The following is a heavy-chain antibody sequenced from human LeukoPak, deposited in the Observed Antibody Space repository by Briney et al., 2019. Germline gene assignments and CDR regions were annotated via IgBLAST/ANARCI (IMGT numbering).Heavy chain of an antibody. Sequence: SGGSLRLSSAVSGFTFNYYSMSWVRQAPGKGLEWVATIKEDGSTKYYVDSVKGRFTISRDNAENSLSLHMNSLRAEDTAVYYCAKDVLDFWGQGTLVTVSS. CDR1: GFTFNYYS. CDR2: IKEDGSTK. V-gene: IGHV3-7*03. J-gene: IGHJ4*02. CDR3: AKDVLDF.